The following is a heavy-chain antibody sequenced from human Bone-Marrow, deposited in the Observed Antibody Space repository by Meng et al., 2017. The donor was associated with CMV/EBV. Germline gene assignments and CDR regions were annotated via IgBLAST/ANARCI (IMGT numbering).Heavy chain of an antibody. CDR1: GFTFGYYY. V-gene: IGHV3-7*01. D-gene: IGHD2-15*01. J-gene: IGHJ4*02. CDR2: IKEDGSEE. CDR3: ARYHWGGSCWDH. Sequence: GESLKISCAASGFTFGYYYMSWVRQAPQKGPEWVATIKEDGSEEYYVDSVKGRFTLSRDNAKNSLCLQMNSLRAEDTAVYYCARYHWGGSCWDHWGRGTLVTVSS.